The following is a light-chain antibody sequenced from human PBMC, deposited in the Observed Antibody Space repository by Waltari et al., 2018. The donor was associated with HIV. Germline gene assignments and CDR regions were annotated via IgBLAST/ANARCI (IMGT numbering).Light chain of an antibody. CDR2: KAS. Sequence: DIQMTQSPSTLSASVGDRVTITCRASQTISNWLAWYQQKPGEAPQLLIYKASTLESGVPSRFSGSGSGTDVTLTISSLQPEDFAIYFCQQSFILPLTFGGGTRVEIK. J-gene: IGKJ4*01. V-gene: IGKV1-5*03. CDR3: QQSFILPLT. CDR1: QTISNW.